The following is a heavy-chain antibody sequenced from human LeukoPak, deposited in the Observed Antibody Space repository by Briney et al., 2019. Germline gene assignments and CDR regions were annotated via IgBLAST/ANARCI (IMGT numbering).Heavy chain of an antibody. CDR1: GGSISSYY. D-gene: IGHD3-9*01. CDR2: IYYSGST. Sequence: PSETLSLTCTVSGGSISSYYWSWIRQPPGKGLEWIGYIYYSGSTNYNPSLKSRVTISVDTSKNQLSLKLSSVTAADTAVYYCARGYYDILTGYYANWLDPWGQGTLVTVSS. J-gene: IGHJ5*02. V-gene: IGHV4-59*01. CDR3: ARGYYDILTGYYANWLDP.